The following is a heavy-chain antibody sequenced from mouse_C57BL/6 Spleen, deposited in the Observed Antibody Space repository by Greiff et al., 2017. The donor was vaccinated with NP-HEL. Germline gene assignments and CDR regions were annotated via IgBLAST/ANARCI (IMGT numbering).Heavy chain of an antibody. J-gene: IGHJ1*03. D-gene: IGHD4-1*01. CDR2: ISSGGSYT. V-gene: IGHV5-6*01. CDR3: ARQTGTGYFDV. CDR1: GFTFSSYG. Sequence: EVKLMESGGDLVKPGGSLKLSCAASGFTFSSYGMSWVRQTPDKRLEWVATISSGGSYTYYPDSVKGRFTISRDNAKNTLYLQMGSLKSEDTAMYYSARQTGTGYFDVWGTGTTVTVSS.